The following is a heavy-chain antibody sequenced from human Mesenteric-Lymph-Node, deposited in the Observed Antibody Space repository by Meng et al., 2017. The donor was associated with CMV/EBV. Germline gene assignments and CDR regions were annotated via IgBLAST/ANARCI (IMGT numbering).Heavy chain of an antibody. V-gene: IGHV3-13*01. CDR1: GFTFSNYY. CDR2: IGTDGDT. CDR3: ARERSTGTDYGMDV. Sequence: LSLTRAASGFTFSNYYIHWVRQATGKGLGWVSVIGTDGDTYYSGSVKGRFTISRENAKYYLYLQMNSLRVEDTAVYYCARERSTGTDYGMDVWGQGTTVTVSS. J-gene: IGHJ6*02. D-gene: IGHD1-7*01.